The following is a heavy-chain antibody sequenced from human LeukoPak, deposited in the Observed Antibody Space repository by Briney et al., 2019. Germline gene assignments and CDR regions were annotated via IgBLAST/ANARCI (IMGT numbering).Heavy chain of an antibody. CDR1: GFTFNIYA. J-gene: IGHJ4*02. D-gene: IGHD6-13*01. Sequence: GGSLSLSCAASGFTFNIYAMSWVRQAPGKGLEWVAGISGSGGSTGYADSVKGRFTISRDNSKNTLYLHMNSLRAEDTAVYYCAKDWRIAAAYLFDYWGQGTLVSVSS. CDR2: ISGSGGST. CDR3: AKDWRIAAAYLFDY. V-gene: IGHV3-23*01.